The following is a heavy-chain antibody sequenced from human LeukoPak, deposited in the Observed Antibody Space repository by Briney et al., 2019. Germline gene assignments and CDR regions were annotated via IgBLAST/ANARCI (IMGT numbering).Heavy chain of an antibody. CDR3: ARGGYSYGQYYFDY. D-gene: IGHD5-18*01. Sequence: AETLSLTCTVSGGSISTYYFSWIRQPPGEGLEWIGYIYYSGSTNYNPSLKSRVTISVDTSKNQFSLKLSSVTAADTAVYYCARGGYSYGQYYFDYWGQGTLVTVSS. CDR1: GGSISTYY. CDR2: IYYSGST. J-gene: IGHJ4*02. V-gene: IGHV4-59*12.